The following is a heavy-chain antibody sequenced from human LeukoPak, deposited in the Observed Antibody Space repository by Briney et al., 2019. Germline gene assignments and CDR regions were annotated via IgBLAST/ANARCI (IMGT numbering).Heavy chain of an antibody. CDR1: GFTFSSYG. J-gene: IGHJ4*02. CDR3: ARDRSSMIVVGPTFDY. D-gene: IGHD3-22*01. CDR2: IRCDGSNK. Sequence: GGSLRLSCAASGFTFSSYGIHWVRQAPGKGLEWVAFIRCDGSNKYYADSVKGRFTISRDNSKNTLYLQMNSLRAEDTAVYYCARDRSSMIVVGPTFDYWGQGTLVTVSS. V-gene: IGHV3-30*02.